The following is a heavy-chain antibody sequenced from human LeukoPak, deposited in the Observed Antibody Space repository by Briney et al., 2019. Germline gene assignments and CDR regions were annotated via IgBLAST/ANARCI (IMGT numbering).Heavy chain of an antibody. V-gene: IGHV1-46*01. CDR3: ARDHSVGDIAWWFDP. Sequence: ASVKVSCRTSGYTFTNNWMHWVRQAPGQGLEWVGVINPTGTSTLYAQNFQGRVTLTRDMSTTTDYMEFRSLTSEDTAVYYCARDHSVGDIAWWFDPWGQGTLVSVSS. J-gene: IGHJ5*02. D-gene: IGHD3-10*01. CDR2: INPTGTST. CDR1: GYTFTNNW.